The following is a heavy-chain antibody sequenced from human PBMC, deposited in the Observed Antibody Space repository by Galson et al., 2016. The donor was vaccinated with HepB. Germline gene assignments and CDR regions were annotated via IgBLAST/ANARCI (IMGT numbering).Heavy chain of an antibody. V-gene: IGHV1-24*01. CDR3: ARSGKRMVVTAPIDY. CDR2: FDPKDDKT. Sequence: SVKVSCKVSGYTLTELFMHWARQAPGKGLEWMGGFDPKDDKTIYAQKFQGRVTMTEDTSTDTAYMELSSLRSEDTAVYFCARSGKRMVVTAPIDYWGQGTLVTVSS. CDR1: GYTLTELF. J-gene: IGHJ4*02. D-gene: IGHD2-21*02.